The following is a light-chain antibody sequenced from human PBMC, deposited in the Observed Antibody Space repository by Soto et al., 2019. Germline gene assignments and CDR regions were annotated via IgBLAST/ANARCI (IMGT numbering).Light chain of an antibody. CDR3: SSYTSSSTLYVV. V-gene: IGLV2-14*01. J-gene: IGLJ2*01. Sequence: QPASVSGSPGQSITISCTGTSSDVGGYNYVSWYQQHPGKAPKLMIYDVSNRPSGVSNRFSGSKSGNTASLTISGLQAEDEADYYCSSYTSSSTLYVVFGGGTKVTVL. CDR2: DVS. CDR1: SSDVGGYNY.